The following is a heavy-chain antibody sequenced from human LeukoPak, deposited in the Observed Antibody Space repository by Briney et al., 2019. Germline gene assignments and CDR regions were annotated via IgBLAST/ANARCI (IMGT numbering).Heavy chain of an antibody. CDR2: ISAYNGNT. Sequence: ASVKVSFKASGYTFTSYGISWVRQAPGQGLEWMGWISAYNGNTNYAQKLQGRVTMTTDTSTSTAYMELRSLRSDDTAVYYCARDSHDYGDLTHIDYWGQGTLVTVSS. CDR3: ARDSHDYGDLTHIDY. V-gene: IGHV1-18*01. D-gene: IGHD4-17*01. CDR1: GYTFTSYG. J-gene: IGHJ4*02.